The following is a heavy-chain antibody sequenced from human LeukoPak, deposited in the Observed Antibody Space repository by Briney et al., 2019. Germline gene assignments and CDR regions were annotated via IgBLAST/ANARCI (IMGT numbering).Heavy chain of an antibody. D-gene: IGHD3-10*01. J-gene: IGHJ5*02. CDR2: IIPILGIA. CDR1: GGTFSSYA. Sequence: SVKDSCKASGGTFSSYAISWVRQAPGQGLGWMGRIIPILGIANYAQKFQGRVTIAADKSTSTAYRELSSLRSEDTAVYYCARDLEGSGSYYLNWFDPWGQGTLVTVSS. V-gene: IGHV1-69*04. CDR3: ARDLEGSGSYYLNWFDP.